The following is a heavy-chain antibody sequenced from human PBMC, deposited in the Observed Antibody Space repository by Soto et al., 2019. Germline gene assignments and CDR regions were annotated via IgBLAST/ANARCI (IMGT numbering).Heavy chain of an antibody. D-gene: IGHD2-2*02. J-gene: IGHJ3*01. CDR2: ISAYSSPI. Sequence: EVQLVESGGGLVKPGGSLRLSCVDSGFTFSSYSMNWVRQAPGKGLEWVSRISAYSSPIFYADSVKGRVTISRDNAKNSRYPQMNSLRAGDTAVYYGVRAVRGYTRGGFFDFWGQGTMVTVSS. CDR1: GFTFSSYS. V-gene: IGHV3-21*06. CDR3: VRAVRGYTRGGFFDF.